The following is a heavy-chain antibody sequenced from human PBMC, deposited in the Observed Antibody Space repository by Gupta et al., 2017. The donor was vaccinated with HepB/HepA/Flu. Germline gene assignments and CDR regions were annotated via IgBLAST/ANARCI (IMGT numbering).Heavy chain of an antibody. Sequence: QVQLVESGGGVVQPGRSLRLSCAASGFTFSSYGMHWVRQAPGKGLEWVAVISYDGSNKYYADSVKGRFTISRDNSKNTLYLQMNSLRAEDTAVYYCAKDPTPILIAVAGIEPPGDYWGQGTLVTVSS. V-gene: IGHV3-30*18. CDR2: ISYDGSNK. J-gene: IGHJ4*02. CDR1: GFTFSSYG. D-gene: IGHD6-19*01. CDR3: AKDPTPILIAVAGIEPPGDY.